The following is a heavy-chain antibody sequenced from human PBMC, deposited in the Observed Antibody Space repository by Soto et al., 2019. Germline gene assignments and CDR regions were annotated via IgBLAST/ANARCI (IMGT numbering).Heavy chain of an antibody. J-gene: IGHJ4*02. V-gene: IGHV4-34*02. CDR3: ARGEISGWYFDY. CDR2: INHRGST. D-gene: IGHD6-19*01. Sequence: QVQLQQWGAGLLKPSETLSLTCAVYVGPFSGHYWTWIRQPPGKGLEWIGEINHRGSTKYNPSLKSRVIISVAPSKTQFSLKLSSVTAADTAVYYCARGEISGWYFDYWGRGTPVTVSS. CDR1: VGPFSGHY.